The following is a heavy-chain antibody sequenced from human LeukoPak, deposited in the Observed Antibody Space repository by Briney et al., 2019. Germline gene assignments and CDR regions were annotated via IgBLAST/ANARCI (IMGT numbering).Heavy chain of an antibody. V-gene: IGHV4-39*07. Sequence: SETLSLTCTVSGGSISSSSYYWGWIRQPPGKGLEWIGSIYYSGSTYYNPSLKSRVTISVDTSKNQFSLKLSSVTAADTAVYYCARDRGSEYSSSHWFDPWGQGTLVTVSS. D-gene: IGHD6-6*01. CDR1: GGSISSSSYY. CDR3: ARDRGSEYSSSHWFDP. J-gene: IGHJ5*02. CDR2: IYYSGST.